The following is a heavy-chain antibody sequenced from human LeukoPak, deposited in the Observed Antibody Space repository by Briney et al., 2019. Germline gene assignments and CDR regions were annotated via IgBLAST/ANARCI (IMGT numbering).Heavy chain of an antibody. Sequence: PSETLSLTCTVSGGSISSYYWSWIRQPPGKGLEWIGNIYYSGSTNYNPSLKSRVTISVDTSKNQFSLKLSSVTAADTAVYYCAREKDKWGAFDIWGQGTMVTVSS. V-gene: IGHV4-59*01. CDR1: GGSISSYY. J-gene: IGHJ3*02. D-gene: IGHD1-26*01. CDR2: IYYSGST. CDR3: AREKDKWGAFDI.